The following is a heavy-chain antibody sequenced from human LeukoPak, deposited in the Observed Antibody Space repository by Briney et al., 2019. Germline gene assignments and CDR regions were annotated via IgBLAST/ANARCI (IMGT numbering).Heavy chain of an antibody. J-gene: IGHJ4*02. Sequence: PSETLSLTCSVSGGSISSLSYYWGWVRQPPGKGLXGXGSIYYGGRTYYNPSLKSRVTMPVDTSKNQFSLKLNSVTAADTAIYYCATSVTSSSGWYYGYWGQGSLVTVSS. V-gene: IGHV4-39*01. CDR2: IYYGGRT. D-gene: IGHD6-19*01. CDR3: ATSVTSSSGWYYGY. CDR1: GGSISSLSYY.